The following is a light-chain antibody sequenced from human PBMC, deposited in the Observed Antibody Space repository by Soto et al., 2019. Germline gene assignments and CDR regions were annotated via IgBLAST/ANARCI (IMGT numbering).Light chain of an antibody. Sequence: QSALTQPASVSGAPGQSITISSTGTSSDIGSYNYVSWYQQYPGKAPKIMIYDVSNRPSGVSYRFSGYKSGNTASLTISGLQAEDEADYYSSSYTTSSTHVVFGGGTKLTVL. J-gene: IGLJ2*01. V-gene: IGLV2-14*01. CDR1: SSDIGSYNY. CDR3: SSYTTSSTHVV. CDR2: DVS.